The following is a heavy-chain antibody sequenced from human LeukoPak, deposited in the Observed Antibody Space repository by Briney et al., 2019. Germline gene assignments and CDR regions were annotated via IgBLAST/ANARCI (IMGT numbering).Heavy chain of an antibody. Sequence: ASVKVSCKASGYTFTSYAMNWVRQAPGQGLEWMGWINTNTGNPTYAQGFTGRFVFSLDTSVSTAYLQISSLKAEDTAVYYCARVWYSSGRPSFGYWGQGTLVTVSS. CDR3: ARVWYSSGRPSFGY. V-gene: IGHV7-4-1*02. J-gene: IGHJ4*02. CDR1: GYTFTSYA. CDR2: INTNTGNP. D-gene: IGHD6-19*01.